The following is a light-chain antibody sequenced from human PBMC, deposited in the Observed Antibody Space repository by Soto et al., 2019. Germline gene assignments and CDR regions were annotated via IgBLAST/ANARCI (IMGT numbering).Light chain of an antibody. Sequence: EIVLTQSPGTLSLSPGERATLSCRASQSVSSSYLTWYQQKPGQAPRLLIYGASSRATGIPDSFSGSGSGTVFTLTISILEPEDFAGYYCLQYDSSPLTFGGGTKVELK. J-gene: IGKJ4*01. CDR3: LQYDSSPLT. CDR2: GAS. V-gene: IGKV3-20*01. CDR1: QSVSSSY.